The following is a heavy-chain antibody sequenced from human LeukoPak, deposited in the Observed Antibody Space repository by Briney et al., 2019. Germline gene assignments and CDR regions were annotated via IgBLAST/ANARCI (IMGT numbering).Heavy chain of an antibody. CDR2: VFYSGNS. CDR1: GAFTSTHY. V-gene: IGHV4-59*11. Sequence: SETLSLTCTVSGAFTSTHYWSWVRPPLGKGLEWIGYVFYSGNSNYNPSFTSRLTMSVDTSKIQFSLKLTTVTAADTAVYYCARIDPLGYFDLWGQGTLVTVSS. J-gene: IGHJ4*02. CDR3: ARIDPLGYFDL.